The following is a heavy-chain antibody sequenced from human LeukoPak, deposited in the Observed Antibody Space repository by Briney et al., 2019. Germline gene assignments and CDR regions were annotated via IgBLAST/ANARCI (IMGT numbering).Heavy chain of an antibody. CDR1: GYTLTELS. D-gene: IGHD3-10*01. Sequence: ASVKVSCKVSGYTLTELSMHWVRQAPGKGLEWMGGFDPEDGETIYAQKFQGRVTMTEDTSTDTAYMELSSLRSEDTAVYYCAIWGPGLLWFGEFYFDYWGQGTLVTVSS. CDR3: AIWGPGLLWFGEFYFDY. CDR2: FDPEDGET. J-gene: IGHJ4*02. V-gene: IGHV1-24*01.